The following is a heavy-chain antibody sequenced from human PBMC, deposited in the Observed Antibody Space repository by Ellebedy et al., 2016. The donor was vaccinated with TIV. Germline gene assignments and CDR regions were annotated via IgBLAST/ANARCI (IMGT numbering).Heavy chain of an antibody. CDR2: IYYSGNT. D-gene: IGHD5-18*01. Sequence: SETLSLXXTVSGGSISTYYWTWIRQPPGKGLEWIGYIYYSGNTNYNPSLKSRVTISVDTSKNQFSLKLSSVIAADTAVYYCARVGKVDTGMVTDYWGQGTLVTVSS. V-gene: IGHV4-59*01. J-gene: IGHJ4*02. CDR3: ARVGKVDTGMVTDY. CDR1: GGSISTYY.